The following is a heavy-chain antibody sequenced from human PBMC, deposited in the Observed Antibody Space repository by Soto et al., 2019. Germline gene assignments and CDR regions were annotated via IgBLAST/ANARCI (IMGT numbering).Heavy chain of an antibody. D-gene: IGHD3-16*02. CDR1: GGSISSSSYY. CDR3: ARVYYDYIWGSYPFDY. J-gene: IGHJ4*02. V-gene: IGHV4-39*07. CDR2: IYYSGST. Sequence: SETLSLTCTVSGGSISSSSYYWGWIRQPPGKGLEWIGSIYYSGSTNYNPSLKSRVTISVDASKNQFSLKLSSVTAADTAVHYCARVYYDYIWGSYPFDYWGQGTLVTVSS.